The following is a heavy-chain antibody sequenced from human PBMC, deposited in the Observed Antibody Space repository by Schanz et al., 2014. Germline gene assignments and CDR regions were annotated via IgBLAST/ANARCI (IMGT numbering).Heavy chain of an antibody. CDR1: GYTFSND. J-gene: IGHJ4*02. D-gene: IGHD5-12*01. Sequence: QEQLVQSGAEVRKPGTSVKVSCKTSGYTFSNDVTWVRQATGQGLEWMGRIVPIAGITNYAQRFQGRVTITADKSTSTAYMELSSLKSEDTAVYYCARAFGGYDPAGALDYWGQGTLVTVSS. CDR2: IVPIAGIT. CDR3: ARAFGGYDPAGALDY. V-gene: IGHV1-69*04.